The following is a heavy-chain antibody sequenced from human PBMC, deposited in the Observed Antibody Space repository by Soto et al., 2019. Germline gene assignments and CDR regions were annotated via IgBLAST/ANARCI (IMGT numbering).Heavy chain of an antibody. CDR1: GFSLSNARMG. J-gene: IGHJ6*02. CDR3: ARLRYYYDSSGYWDYYYYGMDV. CDR2: IFSNDEK. Sequence: QVTLKESGPVLVKPTETLTLTCTVSGFSLSNARMGVSWIRQPPGKALEWLAHIFSNDEKSYSTSLKSRLTISKDTSKSQVVLTMTNMDPVDTATYYCARLRYYYDSSGYWDYYYYGMDVWGQGTTVTVSS. D-gene: IGHD3-22*01. V-gene: IGHV2-26*01.